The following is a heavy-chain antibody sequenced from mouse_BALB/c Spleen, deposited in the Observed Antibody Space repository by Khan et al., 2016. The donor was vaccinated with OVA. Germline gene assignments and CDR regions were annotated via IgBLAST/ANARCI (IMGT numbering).Heavy chain of an antibody. J-gene: IGHJ2*01. CDR2: INSNGGST. CDR3: ARMARTIN. V-gene: IGHV5-6-3*01. CDR1: GFTFSSYG. Sequence: EVKLVESGGGLVQPGGSLKLSCAASGFTFSSYGMSWVRQTPDKRLELVATINSNGGSTYYPDSVKGRFTISRDTDKNTLYLQMRSLKSEDTAMYYCARMARTINWGQGTTLTVSS.